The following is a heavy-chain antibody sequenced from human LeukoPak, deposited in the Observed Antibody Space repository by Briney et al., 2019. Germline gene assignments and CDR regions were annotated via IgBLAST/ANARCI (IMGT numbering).Heavy chain of an antibody. J-gene: IGHJ6*03. CDR1: GYTFTSYG. CDR3: ARAYYDSSGYYYDYYYYYMGV. CDR2: ISAYNGNT. V-gene: IGHV1-18*01. D-gene: IGHD3-22*01. Sequence: ASVKVSCKASGYTFTSYGISWVRQAPGQGLEWMGWISAYNGNTNYAQKLQGRVTMTTDTSTSTAYMELRSLRSDDTAVYYCARAYYDSSGYYYDYYYYYMGVWGKGTTVTVSS.